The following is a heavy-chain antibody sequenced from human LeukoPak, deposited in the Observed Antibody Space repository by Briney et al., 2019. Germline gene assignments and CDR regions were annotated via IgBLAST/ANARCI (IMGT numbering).Heavy chain of an antibody. Sequence: SVKVSCKASGGTFSSYAISWVRQAPGQGLEWMGGIIPIFGTANYAQKFQGRVTITADESTSTAYMELSSLRSEDTAVYYCARGITMIPNWYFDLWGRGTLVTVSS. J-gene: IGHJ2*01. CDR1: GGTFSSYA. V-gene: IGHV1-69*13. D-gene: IGHD3-22*01. CDR2: IIPIFGTA. CDR3: ARGITMIPNWYFDL.